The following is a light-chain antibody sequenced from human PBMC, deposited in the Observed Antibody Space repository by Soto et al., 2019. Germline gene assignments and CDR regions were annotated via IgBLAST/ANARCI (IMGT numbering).Light chain of an antibody. V-gene: IGKV3-11*01. CDR2: DSS. CDR3: QQRSNWPPVT. J-gene: IGKJ4*01. Sequence: EIVLTQSPATLSLSPGERATLSCRASQSVSNYLAWYQQKPGQAPRLLIYDSSNRVSGIPARFSGSGSGTDFTLTISSLDPEDFAVYYWQQRSNWPPVTFGGGTKVEIK. CDR1: QSVSNY.